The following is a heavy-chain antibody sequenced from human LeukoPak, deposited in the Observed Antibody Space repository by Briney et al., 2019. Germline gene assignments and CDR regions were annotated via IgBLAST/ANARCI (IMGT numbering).Heavy chain of an antibody. CDR2: IYYSGST. V-gene: IGHV4-59*08. D-gene: IGHD6-13*01. CDR1: GGSISSYY. J-gene: IGHJ6*02. Sequence: SETLSLTCTVSGGSISSYYWGWIRQPPGKGLEWIGYIYYSGSTNYNPSLKSRVTISVDTSKNQFSLKLSSVTAADTAVYYCASSLYSSSWYVSYYYYYGMDVWGQGTTVTVSS. CDR3: ASSLYSSSWYVSYYYYYGMDV.